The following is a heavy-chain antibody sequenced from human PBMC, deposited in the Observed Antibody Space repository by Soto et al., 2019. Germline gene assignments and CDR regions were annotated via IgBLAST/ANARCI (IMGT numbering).Heavy chain of an antibody. V-gene: IGHV3-23*01. Sequence: EVHLLEYGGGLVQPGGSLRLSCVVSGSTFSSDAMSWVRQAPGRGLEWVSGISDSGGSTYYADSVKGRFTISRDNAKNTLSLQMKSLRVEDTAIYYCAKDGGWSLSVDGLFDYGGPGTQVTVSS. J-gene: IGHJ4*02. CDR2: ISDSGGST. CDR3: AKDGGWSLSVDGLFDY. CDR1: GSTFSSDA. D-gene: IGHD6-19*01.